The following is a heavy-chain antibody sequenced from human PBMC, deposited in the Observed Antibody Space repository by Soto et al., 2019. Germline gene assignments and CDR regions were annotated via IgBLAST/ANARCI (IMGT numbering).Heavy chain of an antibody. V-gene: IGHV4-39*01. CDR1: GGSISSSSYY. CDR3: ARLADYGDYGVGDAFDI. D-gene: IGHD4-17*01. J-gene: IGHJ3*02. CDR2: IYYSGST. Sequence: QLQLQESGPGLVKPSETLSLTCTVSGGSISSSSYYWGWIRQPPGKGLEWIGSIYYSGSTYYNPSLTSRVTISVDTSKTQFSLKLSSVTAADTAVYYCARLADYGDYGVGDAFDIWGQGTMVTVSS.